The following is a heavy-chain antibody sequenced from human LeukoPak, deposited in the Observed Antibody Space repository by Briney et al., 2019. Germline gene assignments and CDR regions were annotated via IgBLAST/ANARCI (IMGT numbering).Heavy chain of an antibody. CDR1: GGSFSGYY. CDR2: IDHSGST. D-gene: IGHD3-22*01. Sequence: SETLSLTCAVYGGSFSGYYWSWLRQSPGKGLEWIGEIDHSGSTNYNPYLQSRVTISLDTSKNQFSLKLSSVTAADTAVYYCTRAPYLSSGSWGQGILVAVSS. V-gene: IGHV4-34*01. J-gene: IGHJ3*01. CDR3: TRAPYLSSGS.